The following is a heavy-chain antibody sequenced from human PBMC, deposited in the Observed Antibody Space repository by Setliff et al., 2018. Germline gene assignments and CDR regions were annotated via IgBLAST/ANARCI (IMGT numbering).Heavy chain of an antibody. CDR1: GFTFGSYA. CDR2: ISYDGSET. J-gene: IGHJ4*02. Sequence: GESLKISCAASGFTFGSYAIHWVRQAAGKGLEWVAAISYDGSETYYADSVRGRLSISRDNTRNTVFLLMKSLGPEDTAIYYCARARGFGVENTGDYWGQGTLVTVSS. V-gene: IGHV3-30*04. D-gene: IGHD3-16*01. CDR3: ARARGFGVENTGDY.